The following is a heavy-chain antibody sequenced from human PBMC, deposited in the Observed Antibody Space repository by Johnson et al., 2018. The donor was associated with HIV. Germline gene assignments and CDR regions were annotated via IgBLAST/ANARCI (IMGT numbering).Heavy chain of an antibody. CDR3: AKDGGGYNFWSGYYDAFDI. CDR1: GFTFSDYY. J-gene: IGHJ3*02. CDR2: ISGSGSGI. D-gene: IGHD3-3*01. V-gene: IGHV3-11*04. Sequence: QVQLVESGGGLVKPGGSLRLSCAASGFTFSDYYMNWIRQAPGKGLEWISSISGSGSGIYYADSVKGRFTISRDNAKNSLYLQMNSLRAEDTAVYYCAKDGGGYNFWSGYYDAFDIWGQGTMVTVSS.